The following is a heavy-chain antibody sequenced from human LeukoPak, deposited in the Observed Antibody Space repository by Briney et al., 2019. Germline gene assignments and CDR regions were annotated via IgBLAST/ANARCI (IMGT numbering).Heavy chain of an antibody. CDR2: MNPNSGNT. J-gene: IGHJ4*02. CDR1: GYTFTSYD. D-gene: IGHD1-26*01. CDR3: ARDLTYSGSYSPFDY. V-gene: IGHV1-8*02. Sequence: ASVKVSCKASGYTFTSYDINWVRQATGQGLEWMGWMNPNSGNTGYAQKLQGRVTMTTDTSTSTAYMELRSLRSDDSAVYYCARDLTYSGSYSPFDYWGQGTLVTVSS.